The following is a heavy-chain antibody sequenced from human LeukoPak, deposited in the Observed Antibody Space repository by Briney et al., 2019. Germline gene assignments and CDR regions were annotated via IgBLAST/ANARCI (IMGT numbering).Heavy chain of an antibody. J-gene: IGHJ4*02. CDR3: ARLGIAGAARSYFDY. CDR1: GYSFSMYW. V-gene: IGHV5-51*01. D-gene: IGHD1-26*01. Sequence: GESLKISCKGSGYSFSMYWIAWVRQMPGKGLEWMGIIYPGDSDTRYSPSFQGQVTISADKSISTAYLQWGSLKASDTAMYYCARLGIAGAARSYFDYWGQGTLVTVSS. CDR2: IYPGDSDT.